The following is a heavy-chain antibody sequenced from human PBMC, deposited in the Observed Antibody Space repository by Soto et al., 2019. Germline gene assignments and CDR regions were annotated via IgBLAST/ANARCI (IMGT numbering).Heavy chain of an antibody. CDR2: IIPIFGTA. CDR3: ASSEAVVTAPKVYYYYGIDV. J-gene: IGHJ6*02. CDR1: GGTFSSYA. D-gene: IGHD2-21*02. V-gene: IGHV1-69*13. Sequence: AASVKVSCKASGGTFSSYAISWVRQAPGQGLEWMGGIIPIFGTANYAQKFQGRGTITADESTSTAYMELSSLRSEDTAVYYCASSEAVVTAPKVYYYYGIDVWGQGTTVTVSS.